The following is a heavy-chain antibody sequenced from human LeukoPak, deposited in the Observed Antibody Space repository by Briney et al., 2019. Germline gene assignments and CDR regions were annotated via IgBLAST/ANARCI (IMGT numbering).Heavy chain of an antibody. CDR1: GFTLSNYW. CDR3: AKDPHGH. J-gene: IGHJ4*02. CDR2: ISYDGSNK. V-gene: IGHV3-30*18. Sequence: GGSLRLSCAASGFTLSNYWMHWVRQAPGKGLEWVAVISYDGSNKYYADSVKGRFTISRDNSKNTLYLQMNSLRAEDTAVYYCAKDPHGHWGQGTLVTVSS.